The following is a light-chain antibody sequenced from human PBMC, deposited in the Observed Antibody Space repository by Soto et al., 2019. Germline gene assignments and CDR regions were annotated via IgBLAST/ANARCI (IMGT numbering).Light chain of an antibody. CDR3: QQFKNYPIT. J-gene: IGKJ5*01. Sequence: EIVLTQSPGTLSLSPGERATLSCRASQSVSTRSLAWYQQKPGQAPRLLISGASSRAADIPDRFSGSGSGTDFTLTISSLHPEDFAVYFCQQFKNYPITFGQGTRLEIK. CDR2: GAS. V-gene: IGKV3-20*01. CDR1: QSVSTRS.